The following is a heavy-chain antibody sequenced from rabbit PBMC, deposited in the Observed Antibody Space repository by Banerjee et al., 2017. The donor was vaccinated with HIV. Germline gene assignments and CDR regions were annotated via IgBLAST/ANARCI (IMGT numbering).Heavy chain of an antibody. D-gene: IGHD1-1*01. J-gene: IGHJ4*01. V-gene: IGHV1S47*01. CDR1: GFTLSSSD. CDR2: IDPVFGST. CDR3: ARENVSSSGYFNL. Sequence: QEQLVESGGGLVQPEGSLTLTCKASGFTLSSSDYMRWVRQAPGKGLEWVGYIDPVFGSTYYASWVNGRFTISSHNAQNTLYLQLNSLTAADTATYFCARENVSSSGYFNLWGPGTLVTVS.